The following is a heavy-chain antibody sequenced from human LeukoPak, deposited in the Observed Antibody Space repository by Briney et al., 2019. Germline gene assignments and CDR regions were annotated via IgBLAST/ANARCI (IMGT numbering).Heavy chain of an antibody. CDR3: ARLKTTMVRGVIILSDAFDI. CDR1: GGSFSGYY. D-gene: IGHD3-10*01. V-gene: IGHV4-34*01. CDR2: INHSGST. J-gene: IGHJ3*02. Sequence: SETLSLTCAVYGGSFSGYYWSWIRQPPGKGLEWIGEINHSGSTNYNPSLKSRVTISVDTSKNQFSLKLSSVTAADTAVYYCARLKTTMVRGVIILSDAFDIWGQGTMVTVSS.